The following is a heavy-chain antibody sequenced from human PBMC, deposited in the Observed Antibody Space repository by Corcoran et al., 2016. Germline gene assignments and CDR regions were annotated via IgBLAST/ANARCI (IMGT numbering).Heavy chain of an antibody. Sequence: QVQLVESGGGVVQPGRSLRLSCAASGFTFSSYGMHWVRQAPGKGLEWVAVISYDGSNKYYADSVKGRFTISRDNSKNTLYLQMNSLRAEDTAVYYCAKALDSSGWARTDYWGQGTLVTVSS. V-gene: IGHV3-30*18. CDR1: GFTFSSYG. J-gene: IGHJ4*02. D-gene: IGHD6-19*01. CDR3: AKALDSSGWARTDY. CDR2: ISYDGSNK.